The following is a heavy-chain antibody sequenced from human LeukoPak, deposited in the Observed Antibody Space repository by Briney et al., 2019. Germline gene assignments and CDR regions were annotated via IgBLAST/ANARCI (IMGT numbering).Heavy chain of an antibody. V-gene: IGHV3-64D*06. CDR2: ISSNGGTT. CDR1: GVSFSSVA. D-gene: IGHD5-12*01. CDR3: TGGHIVATMVFDY. J-gene: IGHJ4*02. Sequence: GGALRLSCSASGVSFSSVATYWVRPPPQTGLEYVSAISSNGGTTYYVDSVKGRFTIARDNSKNTLYLQMSSLRAEETAVYYCTGGHIVATMVFDYWGQGTLVTVSS.